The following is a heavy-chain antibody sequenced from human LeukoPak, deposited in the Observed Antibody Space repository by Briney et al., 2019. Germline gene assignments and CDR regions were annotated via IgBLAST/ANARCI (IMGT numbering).Heavy chain of an antibody. D-gene: IGHD6-13*01. V-gene: IGHV4-31*03. CDR1: GGSISSGGYY. CDR2: IYYSGST. J-gene: IGHJ5*02. Sequence: SETLSLTCTVSGGSISSGGYYWSWIRQHPGKGLEWIGYIYYSGSTYYNPSLKSRVTISVDTSKNQFSLKLSSVTAADTAVYYCGSSPGGSSSWYWFDPWGQGTLVTVSS. CDR3: GSSPGGSSSWYWFDP.